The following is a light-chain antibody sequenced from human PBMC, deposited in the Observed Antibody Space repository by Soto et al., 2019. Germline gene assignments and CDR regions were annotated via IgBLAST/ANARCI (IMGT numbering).Light chain of an antibody. J-gene: IGKJ1*01. CDR3: QQYNSYSWT. Sequence: DIQMTQVPSSLSASVGDRVTITCRASQSISSWLAWYQQKPGKAPKLLIYKASSLESGVPSRFSGSGSETEFTLTISSLQPDDFATYYCQQYNSYSWTFGQGTKVDI. CDR2: KAS. V-gene: IGKV1-5*03. CDR1: QSISSW.